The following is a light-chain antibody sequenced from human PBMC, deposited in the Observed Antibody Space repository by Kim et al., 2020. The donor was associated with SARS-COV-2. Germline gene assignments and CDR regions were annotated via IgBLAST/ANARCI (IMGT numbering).Light chain of an antibody. CDR2: EVT. CDR3: CSYAGNNNVV. Sequence: GQSVTISCTGTSSDIGGYNYVSWYQQYPGRAPQLMIYEVTKRPSGVPDRFSGSKSGNTASLTVSGLQADDEADYYCCSYAGNNNVVFGGGTKLTVL. V-gene: IGLV2-8*01. J-gene: IGLJ2*01. CDR1: SSDIGGYNY.